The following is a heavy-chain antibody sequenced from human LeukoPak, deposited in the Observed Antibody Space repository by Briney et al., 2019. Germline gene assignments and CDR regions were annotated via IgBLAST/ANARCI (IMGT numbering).Heavy chain of an antibody. CDR1: GLTFSRFA. CDR3: APSYSSSWYIAGGGY. Sequence: GGSLRLSCAASGLTFSRFAMHWVRQAPGKGLEWVAVISYDGTNKYYADSVKGRFTISRDNAKNSLYLQMNSLRAEDTAVYYCAPSYSSSWYIAGGGYWGQGTLVTVSS. V-gene: IGHV3-30*07. D-gene: IGHD6-13*01. J-gene: IGHJ4*02. CDR2: ISYDGTNK.